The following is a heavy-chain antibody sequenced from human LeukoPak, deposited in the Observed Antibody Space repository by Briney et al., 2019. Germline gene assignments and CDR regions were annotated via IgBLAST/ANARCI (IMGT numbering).Heavy chain of an antibody. V-gene: IGHV4-39*01. CDR1: GGSISSSSHY. Sequence: SETLSLTCTVSGGSISSSSHYWGWIRQPPGKGLEWIGSIYYSGSTYYNPSLKSRVTISVDTSKNQFSLKLSSVTAADTAVYYCARVVAATAGFDYWGQGTLVTVSS. J-gene: IGHJ4*02. CDR3: ARVVAATAGFDY. CDR2: IYYSGST. D-gene: IGHD2-15*01.